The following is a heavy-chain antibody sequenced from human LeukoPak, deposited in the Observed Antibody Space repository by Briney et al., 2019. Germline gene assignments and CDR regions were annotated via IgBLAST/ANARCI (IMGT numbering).Heavy chain of an antibody. D-gene: IGHD5-24*01. J-gene: IGHJ6*03. CDR2: INPNSGGT. V-gene: IGHV1-2*02. CDR3: ARGGLEYYYYYMDV. Sequence: GASVKVSCKASGYTFTGYYMHWVRQAPGQGLEWMGWINPNSGGTNYAQKFQGRVTMTRDTSISTAYMELSRLRSDDTAVHYCARGGLEYYYYYMDVWGKGTTVTVSS. CDR1: GYTFTGYY.